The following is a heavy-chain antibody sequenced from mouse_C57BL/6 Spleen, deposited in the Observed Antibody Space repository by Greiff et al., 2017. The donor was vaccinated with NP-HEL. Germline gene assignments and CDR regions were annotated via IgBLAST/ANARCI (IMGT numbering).Heavy chain of an antibody. Sequence: QVQLQQPGAELVRPGTSVKLSCKASGYTFTSYWMHWVKQRPGQGLEWIGVIDPSDSYTNYNQKFKGKATLTVDTSSSTAYMQLSSLTSEDSAVYYCASHYYGSSPSYYYAMDYWGQGTSVTVSS. V-gene: IGHV1-59*01. CDR3: ASHYYGSSPSYYYAMDY. J-gene: IGHJ4*01. CDR1: GYTFTSYW. D-gene: IGHD1-1*01. CDR2: IDPSDSYT.